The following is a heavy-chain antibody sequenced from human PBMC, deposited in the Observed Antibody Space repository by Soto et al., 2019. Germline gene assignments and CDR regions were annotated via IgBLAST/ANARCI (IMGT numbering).Heavy chain of an antibody. V-gene: IGHV4-34*01. CDR2: INHSGST. CDR3: ARVSRVYYYYYYMDV. CDR1: GGSFSGYY. Sequence: PSETLSLTCAVYGGSFSGYYWSWIRQPPGKGLEWIGEINHSGSTNYNPSLKSRVTISVDTSKNQFSLKLSSVTAADTAVYYCARVSRVYYYYYYMDVWGKGTTVTVYS. J-gene: IGHJ6*03. D-gene: IGHD6-6*01.